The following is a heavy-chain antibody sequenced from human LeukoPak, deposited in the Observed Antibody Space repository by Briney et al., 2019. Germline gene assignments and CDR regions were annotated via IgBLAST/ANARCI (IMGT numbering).Heavy chain of an antibody. V-gene: IGHV3-33*06. CDR2: IWYDGSNK. J-gene: IGHJ4*02. D-gene: IGHD3-22*01. CDR3: AKDLLDYYDSSGYYPGDY. Sequence: GGSLRLSCAASEFAFSSCGMHWVRQAPGKGLEWVAVIWYDGSNKYYADSVKGRFTISRDNSKNTLYLQMNSLRAEDTAVYYCAKDLLDYYDSSGYYPGDYWGQGTLVTVSS. CDR1: EFAFSSCG.